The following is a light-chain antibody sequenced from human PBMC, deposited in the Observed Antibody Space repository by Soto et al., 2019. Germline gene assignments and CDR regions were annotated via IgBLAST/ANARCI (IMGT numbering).Light chain of an antibody. V-gene: IGKV1-5*03. CDR3: QQYNSYSSWT. CDR2: KAS. Sequence: DIQMTQSPSTLSGSVGDRVTITCLASQTISSWLAWYQQKPGKAPKLLIYKASSLESGVPSRFSGSGSGTEFTLTISSLQPDDFATYYCQQYNSYSSWTFGQGTKVDIK. J-gene: IGKJ1*01. CDR1: QTISSW.